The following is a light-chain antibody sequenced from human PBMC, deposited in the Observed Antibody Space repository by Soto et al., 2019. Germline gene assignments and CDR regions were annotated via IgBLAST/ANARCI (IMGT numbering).Light chain of an antibody. Sequence: EIVMTQSPATLSVSPGEGATLSCGASESVSSNLAWYQQKPGQAPRLLIYGASTRATGVPARFSGSGSGTEFTLTISRLQPEDFAVYYCHQYNNWPYTFGQGTRVEIK. V-gene: IGKV3-15*01. CDR2: GAS. J-gene: IGKJ2*01. CDR1: ESVSSN. CDR3: HQYNNWPYT.